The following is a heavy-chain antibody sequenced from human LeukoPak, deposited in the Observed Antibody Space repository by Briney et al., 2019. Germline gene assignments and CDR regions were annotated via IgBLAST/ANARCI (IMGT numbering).Heavy chain of an antibody. CDR2: ISWNSGSI. CDR3: AKDIRAVAGKGSFDY. D-gene: IGHD6-19*01. Sequence: GGSLRLSCAASGSTFDDYAMHWVRQAPGKGLEWVSGISWNSGSIGYADSVKGRFTISRDNAKNSLYLQMNSLRAEDTALYYCAKDIRAVAGKGSFDYWGQGTLVTVSS. J-gene: IGHJ4*02. CDR1: GSTFDDYA. V-gene: IGHV3-9*01.